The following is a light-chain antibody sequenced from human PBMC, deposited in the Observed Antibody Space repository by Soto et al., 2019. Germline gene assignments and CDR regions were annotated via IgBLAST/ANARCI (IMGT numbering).Light chain of an antibody. Sequence: EIVMTQSPATLSVSPGETATLSCRASQSLYSNLAWYQQIPGQAPRLLIYGASTRATGIPARFSGSGSGTEFTLTISSLQSEDFAVYYCQQYSNWPPLTFGGGTKVEIK. J-gene: IGKJ4*01. CDR2: GAS. V-gene: IGKV3-15*01. CDR1: QSLYSN. CDR3: QQYSNWPPLT.